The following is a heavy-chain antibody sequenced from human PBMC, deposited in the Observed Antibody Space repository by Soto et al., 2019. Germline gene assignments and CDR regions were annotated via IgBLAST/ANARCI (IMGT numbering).Heavy chain of an antibody. D-gene: IGHD3-16*01. J-gene: IGHJ6*02. CDR1: GGSIATTSYY. V-gene: IGHV4-39*01. CDR3: ARHNGPLYVGYYYDMDV. CDR2: IYYSGYT. Sequence: SETLSLTCTVSGGSIATTSYYWGWIRQPPGKGLEWIGSIYYSGYTYYNPSLKSRVTISVDTSKNQFSLKLSSVTAADTAVYYCARHNGPLYVGYYYDMDVWGQGTTVTVSS.